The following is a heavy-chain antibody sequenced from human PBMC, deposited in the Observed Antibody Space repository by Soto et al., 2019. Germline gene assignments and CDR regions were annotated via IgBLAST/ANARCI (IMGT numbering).Heavy chain of an antibody. CDR2: ISRSGTT. CDR3: ATSLWFGTQVEL. V-gene: IGHV4-34*01. J-gene: IGHJ5*02. D-gene: IGHD3-10*01. CDR1: GGYFNDNY. Sequence: QAQLQQWGAGLLKPSETLSLSCAVYGGYFNDNYYTWFRQPPGKGLEWIGEISRSGTTTYIPSLKSRASISFDTSKTQVSLKVTSVTAADTAVYYCATSLWFGTQVELWGQGALVTVSS.